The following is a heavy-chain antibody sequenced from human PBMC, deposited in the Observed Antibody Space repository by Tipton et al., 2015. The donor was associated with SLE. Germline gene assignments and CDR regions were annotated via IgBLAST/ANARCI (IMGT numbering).Heavy chain of an antibody. CDR3: ARESGYSSSWYGTGTARYFQH. J-gene: IGHJ1*01. CDR2: IYYSGST. CDR1: GFTFSSYE. V-gene: IGHV4-39*07. D-gene: IGHD6-13*01. Sequence: LRLSCAASGFTFSSYEMNWVRQAPGKGLEWIGSIYYSGSTYYNPSLKSRVTISVDTSKNQFSLKLSSVTAADTAVYYCARESGYSSSWYGTGTARYFQHWGQGTLVTVSS.